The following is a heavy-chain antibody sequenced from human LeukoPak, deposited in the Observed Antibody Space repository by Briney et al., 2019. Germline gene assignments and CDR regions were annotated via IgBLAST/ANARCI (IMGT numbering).Heavy chain of an antibody. Sequence: GRSLRLSCAASGFTFDDYAMHWVRQAPGKGLEWVSGISWNSGSIGYADSVKGRFTISRDNAKNSLYLQMNSLRAEDTALYYCAKDRVYYGSSGYYPRHAFDIWGQGTMVTVSS. V-gene: IGHV3-9*01. CDR1: GFTFDDYA. J-gene: IGHJ3*02. D-gene: IGHD3-22*01. CDR3: AKDRVYYGSSGYYPRHAFDI. CDR2: ISWNSGSI.